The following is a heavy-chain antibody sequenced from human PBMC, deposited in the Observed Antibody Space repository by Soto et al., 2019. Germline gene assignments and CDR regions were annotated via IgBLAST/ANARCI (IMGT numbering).Heavy chain of an antibody. D-gene: IGHD3-3*01. CDR3: ARVVYYDFWSGYYRGWFDP. CDR2: IYYSGST. CDR1: GDYMSNDY. J-gene: IGHJ5*02. Sequence: LETLSLPCIVSGDYMSNDYWTWIRRPQGKGLEWIGYIYYSGSTYYNPSLKSRVTISVDTSKNQFSLKLSSVTAADTAVYYCARVVYYDFWSGYYRGWFDPWGQGTLVTVPS. V-gene: IGHV4-59*06.